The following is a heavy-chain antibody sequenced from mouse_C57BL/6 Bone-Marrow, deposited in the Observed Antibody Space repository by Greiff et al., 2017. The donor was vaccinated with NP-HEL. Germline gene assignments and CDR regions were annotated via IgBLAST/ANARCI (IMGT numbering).Heavy chain of an antibody. Sequence: QVQLQQSGAELVKPGASVKLSCKASGYTFTSYWMQWVKQRPGQGLEWIGEIDPSDSYTNYNQKFKGKATLTVDTSSSTAYMQLSSLTSEDSAVYYCARNWAWFAYWGQGTLVTVSA. D-gene: IGHD4-1*01. V-gene: IGHV1-50*01. CDR2: IDPSDSYT. J-gene: IGHJ3*01. CDR1: GYTFTSYW. CDR3: ARNWAWFAY.